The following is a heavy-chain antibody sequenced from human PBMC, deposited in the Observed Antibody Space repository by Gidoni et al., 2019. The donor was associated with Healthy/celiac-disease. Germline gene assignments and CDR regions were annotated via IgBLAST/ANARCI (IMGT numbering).Heavy chain of an antibody. V-gene: IGHV3-30-3*01. J-gene: IGHJ6*03. D-gene: IGHD4-17*01. CDR1: GFTFSSYA. CDR2: ISYDGSNK. CDR3: ARDTVDSRDYYYYYMDV. Sequence: QVQLVESGGGVVQPGRSLRLSCAASGFTFSSYAMHWVRQAPGKGLEWVAVISYDGSNKYYADSVKGRFTISRDNSKNTLYLQMNSLRAEDTAVYYCARDTVDSRDYYYYYMDVWGKGTTVTVSS.